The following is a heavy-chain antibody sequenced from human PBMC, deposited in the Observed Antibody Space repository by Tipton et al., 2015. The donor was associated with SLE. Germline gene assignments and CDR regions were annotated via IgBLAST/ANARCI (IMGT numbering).Heavy chain of an antibody. J-gene: IGHJ4*02. V-gene: IGHV4-30-2*01. CDR2: IYHSGST. CDR3: ARCGGSTVTYFDY. D-gene: IGHD4-17*01. CDR1: GGSISSGGYS. Sequence: LRLSCTVSGGSISSGGYSWSWIRQPPGKGLEWIGYIYHSGSTYYNPSLKSRVTISVDRSKNQFSLKLSSVTAADTAVYYCARCGGSTVTYFDYWGQGTLVTVSS.